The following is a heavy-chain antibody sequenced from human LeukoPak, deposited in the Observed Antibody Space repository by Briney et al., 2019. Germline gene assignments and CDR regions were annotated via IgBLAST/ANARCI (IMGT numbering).Heavy chain of an antibody. CDR1: GYTLTSYG. CDR2: ISAYNGNT. V-gene: IGHV1-18*01. D-gene: IGHD1-20*01. J-gene: IGHJ4*02. Sequence: ASVKVSCKASGYTLTSYGISWVRQAPGQGLEWMGWISAYNGNTNYAQKLQGRVTMPTDTSTSTAYMELRSLRSDDTAVYYCARVGLREYNWNDGEDYWGQGTLVTVSS. CDR3: ARVGLREYNWNDGEDY.